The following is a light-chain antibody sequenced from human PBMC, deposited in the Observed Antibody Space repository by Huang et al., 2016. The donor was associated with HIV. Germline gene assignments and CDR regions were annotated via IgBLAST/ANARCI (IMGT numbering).Light chain of an antibody. Sequence: DIQMTQSPSSLSASLGDKVTITCQASLDINTYLNWYQQKTGKAPKLLIYDVSNLETGVPVRFSVSRSGTDFTFTVSSLQPEDVATYYCQQYDTLPWTFGQGTKVEI. V-gene: IGKV1-33*01. CDR2: DVS. CDR1: LDINTY. J-gene: IGKJ1*01. CDR3: QQYDTLPWT.